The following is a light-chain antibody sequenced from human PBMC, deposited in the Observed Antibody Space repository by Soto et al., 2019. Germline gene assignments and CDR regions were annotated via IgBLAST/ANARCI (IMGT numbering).Light chain of an antibody. J-gene: IGKJ1*01. CDR1: QNVADD. V-gene: IGKV3-15*01. CDR3: QEDNGMSS. CDR2: RTS. Sequence: VTTQSTATLSVSPGERATLSCRASQNVADDLAWYQQKPGQAPRLLIYRTSTRATGIPARFSGSGSGTAFTLTISSLQSEDSAVYYCQEDNGMSSFGHGTKV.